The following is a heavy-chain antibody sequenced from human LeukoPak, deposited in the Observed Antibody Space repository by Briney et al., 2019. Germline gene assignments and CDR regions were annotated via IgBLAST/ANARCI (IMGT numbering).Heavy chain of an antibody. CDR1: GFRFDDHG. J-gene: IGHJ4*02. D-gene: IGHD6-19*01. V-gene: IGHV3-20*04. CDR3: AGGDRNGWYFYY. CDR2: ISWNAGST. Sequence: GGSLRLSCAASGFRFDDHGMSWVRQAPGKGLEWVSGISWNAGSTGYADSVKGRFTISRDNAENSLFLQMNSLRVEGTALYYCAGGDRNGWYFYYWGQGILVTVSS.